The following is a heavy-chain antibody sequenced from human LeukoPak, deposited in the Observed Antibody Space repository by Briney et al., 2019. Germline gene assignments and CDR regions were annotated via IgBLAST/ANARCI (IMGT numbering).Heavy chain of an antibody. D-gene: IGHD6-19*01. CDR1: GGSISSYY. J-gene: IGHJ3*02. CDR3: ARDLKGHSSGWYFLKPPGTNAFDI. Sequence: SETLSLTCTVSGGSISSYYWSWIRQPPGKGLEWIGYIYYSGSTNYNPSLKSRVTISVDTSKNQFSLKLSSVTAADTAVYYCARDLKGHSSGWYFLKPPGTNAFDIWGQGTMVTVSS. V-gene: IGHV4-59*01. CDR2: IYYSGST.